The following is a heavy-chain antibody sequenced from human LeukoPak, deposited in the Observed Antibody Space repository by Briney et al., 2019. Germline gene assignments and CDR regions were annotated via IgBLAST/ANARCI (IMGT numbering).Heavy chain of an antibody. V-gene: IGHV4-59*01. CDR2: IYYSGST. J-gene: IGHJ6*03. D-gene: IGHD4-11*01. CDR3: ARAYSNYDYYYYYMDV. CDR1: GGSISSYY. Sequence: SETLSLTCTVSGGSISSYYWSWLRQPPGKGLEWLGSIYYSGSTYYNPSLKSRVTISVDTSKNQFSLKLSSVTAADTAVYYCARAYSNYDYYYYYMDVWGKGTTVTVSS.